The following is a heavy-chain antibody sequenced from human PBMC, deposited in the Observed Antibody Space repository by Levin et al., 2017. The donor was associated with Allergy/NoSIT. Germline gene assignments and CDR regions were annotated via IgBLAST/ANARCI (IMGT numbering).Heavy chain of an antibody. CDR1: GFIFSNYS. CDR2: ISSGSSYI. Sequence: GGSLRLSCAASGFIFSNYSMNWVRQAPGKGLEWVSSISSGSSYIYFADSLKGRFTISRDNAKNSLYLQMNSLRAEDTAVYYCARDWGEPVFDYWGQGTLVTVSS. J-gene: IGHJ4*02. D-gene: IGHD3-16*01. V-gene: IGHV3-21*01. CDR3: ARDWGEPVFDY.